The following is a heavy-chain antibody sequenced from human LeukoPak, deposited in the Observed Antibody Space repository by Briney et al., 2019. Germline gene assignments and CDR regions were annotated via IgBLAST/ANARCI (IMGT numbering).Heavy chain of an antibody. V-gene: IGHV3-74*01. Sequence: GGSLRLSCAASGFTFSSYWMHWVRQVPGKGLVWVARINPGGSSITYADSVKGRFTISRDNAKNTLYLQMDSLRAEDTGVYYCARDHDGMDVWGQGTTVTVSS. CDR1: GFTFSSYW. J-gene: IGHJ6*02. CDR2: INPGGSSI. CDR3: ARDHDGMDV.